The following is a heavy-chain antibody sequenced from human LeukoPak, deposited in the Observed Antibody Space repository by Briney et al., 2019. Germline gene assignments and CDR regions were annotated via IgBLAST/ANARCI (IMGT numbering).Heavy chain of an antibody. CDR2: IYYSGST. CDR1: GGSISSGGYY. V-gene: IGHV4-31*03. D-gene: IGHD3-9*01. J-gene: IGHJ4*02. CDR3: ARDPGPYDILTGASI. Sequence: SQTLSLTCTVSGGSISSGGYYWSWIRQHPGKGLEWIGYIYYSGSTYYNPSLKSRVTISVDTSKNQFSLKLSSVTAADTAVYYCARDPGPYDILTGASIWGQGTLVTVSS.